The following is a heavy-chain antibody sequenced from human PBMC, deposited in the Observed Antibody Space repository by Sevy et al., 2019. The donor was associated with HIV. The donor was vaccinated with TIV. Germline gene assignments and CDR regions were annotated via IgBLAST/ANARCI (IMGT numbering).Heavy chain of an antibody. V-gene: IGHV3-30-3*01. Sequence: GGSLRLSCAASGFTFGNYAMNWVRQAPGKGLEWVAVISYDGSNKYYADSVKGRFTISRDNSKNTLYLQMNSLRAEDTAVYYCARGYYDFWSGYQPQNYYYYGMDVWGQGTTLTVSS. J-gene: IGHJ6*02. CDR3: ARGYYDFWSGYQPQNYYYYGMDV. CDR2: ISYDGSNK. D-gene: IGHD3-3*01. CDR1: GFTFGNYA.